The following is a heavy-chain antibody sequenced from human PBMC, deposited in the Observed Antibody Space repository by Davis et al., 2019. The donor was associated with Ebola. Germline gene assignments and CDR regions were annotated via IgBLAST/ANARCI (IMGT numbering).Heavy chain of an antibody. D-gene: IGHD6-6*01. CDR3: ARQPYSSSSSDY. J-gene: IGHJ4*02. Sequence: KVSCKASGYSFTSYYISWVRQMPGKGLEWMGRIDPSDSYDNYSPSFQGHVTISADKSISTVYLQWRSLKASDTAMYYCARQPYSSSSSDYWGQGTLVTVSS. CDR1: GYSFTSYY. CDR2: IDPSDSYD. V-gene: IGHV5-10-1*01.